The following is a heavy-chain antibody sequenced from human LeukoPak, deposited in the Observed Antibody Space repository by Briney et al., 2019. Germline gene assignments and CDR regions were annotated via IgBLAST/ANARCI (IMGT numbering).Heavy chain of an antibody. CDR1: GGSFSGYY. CDR3: ATRTGSGSYYRGNWFDP. D-gene: IGHD3-10*01. CDR2: INHSGST. V-gene: IGHV4-34*01. Sequence: SETLSLTCAVYGGSFSGYYWSWIRLPPGKGLEWIGEINHSGSTNYNPSLKSRVTISVDTSKNQFSLKLSSATAADTAVYYCATRTGSGSYYRGNWFDPWGQGTLVTVSS. J-gene: IGHJ5*02.